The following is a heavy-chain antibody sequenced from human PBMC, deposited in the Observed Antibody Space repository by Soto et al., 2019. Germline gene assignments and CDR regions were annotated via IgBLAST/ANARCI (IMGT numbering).Heavy chain of an antibody. CDR3: ARDNGDLDY. CDR1: GYSISSGCY. CDR2: IYHSGST. D-gene: IGHD4-17*01. J-gene: IGHJ4*02. V-gene: IGHV4-38-2*02. Sequence: SETLSLTCAVSGYSISSGCYCAWIRHPPGKGLEWIGSIYHSGSTYYNPSLKSRVTISVDTSKNQFSLKLSSVPAGDTAVYYCARDNGDLDYWGQGTLVTVSS.